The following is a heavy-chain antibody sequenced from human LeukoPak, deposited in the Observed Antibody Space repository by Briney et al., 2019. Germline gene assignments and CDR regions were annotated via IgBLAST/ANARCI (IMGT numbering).Heavy chain of an antibody. CDR1: GYTFTSYD. CDR2: INPNSGGT. Sequence: ASVKVSCKASGYTFTSYDINWVRQAPGQGLEWMGWINPNSGGTNYAQKFQGRVTMTRDTSISTAYMELSRLRSDDTAVYYCASTKQKVVVAAIHYWGQGTLVTVSS. V-gene: IGHV1-2*02. J-gene: IGHJ4*02. CDR3: ASTKQKVVVAAIHY. D-gene: IGHD2-15*01.